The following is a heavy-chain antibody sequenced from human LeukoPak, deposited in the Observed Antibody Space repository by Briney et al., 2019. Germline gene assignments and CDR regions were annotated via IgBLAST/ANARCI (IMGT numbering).Heavy chain of an antibody. V-gene: IGHV3-30*02. CDR1: GFTFSSYG. Sequence: PGGSLRLSCAASGFTFSSYGMHWVRQTPGKGLEWVAFIRYDVSNKYYADSVKGRFTISRDNSKNTLYLQMSSLRAEDTAVYYCAKDGYGYYFDYWGQGTLVTVSS. D-gene: IGHD1-1*01. CDR2: IRYDVSNK. J-gene: IGHJ4*02. CDR3: AKDGYGYYFDY.